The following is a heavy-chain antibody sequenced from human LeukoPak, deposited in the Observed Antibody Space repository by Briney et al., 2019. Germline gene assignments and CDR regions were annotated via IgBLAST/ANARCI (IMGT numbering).Heavy chain of an antibody. D-gene: IGHD2-8*01. V-gene: IGHV3-30*18. CDR2: ISYDGSNK. J-gene: IGHJ4*02. CDR3: AKDRDGYCSNGVCYTGLPGF. Sequence: GGSLRLSCAASGFTFSSYGMHWVRQAPGKGLEWVAVISYDGSNKYYADSVKGRFTSSRDNSKDTLYLQMHSLRAEDTAVYYCAKDRDGYCSNGVCYTGLPGFWGQGTLVTVSS. CDR1: GFTFSSYG.